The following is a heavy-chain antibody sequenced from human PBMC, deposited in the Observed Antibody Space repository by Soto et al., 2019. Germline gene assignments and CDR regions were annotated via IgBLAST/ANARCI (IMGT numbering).Heavy chain of an antibody. CDR1: GFKFSYYG. CDR3: ARGTSHFYYYMDV. V-gene: IGHV3-33*01. D-gene: IGHD3-16*01. J-gene: IGHJ6*03. CDR2: IWYDGGRD. Sequence: QVQLVESGGGVVQPGTSLRLSCTASGFKFSYYGMHWVRQGPGKGLEWVAVIWYDGGRDYYSDSVESRFTISRDNFKNTVYLEMNSLRVEDTAVYYCARGTSHFYYYMDVWGEGTTVTVSS.